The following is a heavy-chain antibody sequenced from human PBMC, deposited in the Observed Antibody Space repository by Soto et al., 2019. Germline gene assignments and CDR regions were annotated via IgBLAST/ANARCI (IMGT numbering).Heavy chain of an antibody. J-gene: IGHJ5*02. CDR2: IYYSGST. Sequence: QLQLQESGPGLVKPSETLSLTCTVSGGSISSSSFHWGWIRQPPGKGLEWIGRIYYSGSTYYTPSLKSRVSISLDTSKNPSSLKLSSVTAADTAVYYCARRERAAGTDWWFDPWGQGTLVTVSS. CDR3: ARRERAAGTDWWFDP. V-gene: IGHV4-39*01. D-gene: IGHD6-13*01. CDR1: GGSISSSSFH.